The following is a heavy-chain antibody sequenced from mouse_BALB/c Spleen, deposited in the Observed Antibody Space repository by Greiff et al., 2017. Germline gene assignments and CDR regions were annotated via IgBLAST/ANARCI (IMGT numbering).Heavy chain of an antibody. V-gene: IGHV5-6-3*01. CDR2: INSNGGST. CDR3: ARVQDYYGSSRYYAMDY. Sequence: EVKLVESGGGLVQPGGSLKLSCAASGFTFSSYGMSWVRQTPDKRLELVATINSNGGSTYYPDSVKGRFTISRDNAKNTLYLQMSSLKSEDTAMYYCARVQDYYGSSRYYAMDYWGQGTSVTVSS. J-gene: IGHJ4*01. D-gene: IGHD1-1*01. CDR1: GFTFSSYG.